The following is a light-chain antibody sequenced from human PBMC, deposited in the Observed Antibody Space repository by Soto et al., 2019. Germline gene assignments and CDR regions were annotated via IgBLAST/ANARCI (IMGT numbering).Light chain of an antibody. J-gene: IGKJ5*01. Sequence: DIQMTQSPSSVSASVGDRVTITCRASQGISSWLAWYQQKPGKAPKLLIYAASSLQSGVPSRFSGSGSGTEFTLTISSLQSEDFEVYYCQQYNNWPITFGQGTRLEIK. V-gene: IGKV1-12*01. CDR3: QQYNNWPIT. CDR1: QGISSW. CDR2: AAS.